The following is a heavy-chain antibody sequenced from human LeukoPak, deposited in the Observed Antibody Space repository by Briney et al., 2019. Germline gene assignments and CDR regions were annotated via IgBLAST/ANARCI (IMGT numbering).Heavy chain of an antibody. D-gene: IGHD6-19*01. V-gene: IGHV4-34*01. CDR1: GGSFSGYY. Sequence: SETLSLTCAVYGGSFSGYYWSWIRQPPGKGLEWIGEINHSGSTNYNPSLKSRVTISVDTSKNQFSLRLSSVTAADTAVYYCARGTSSGWYYSFDYWGQGTLVTVSS. J-gene: IGHJ4*02. CDR2: INHSGST. CDR3: ARGTSSGWYYSFDY.